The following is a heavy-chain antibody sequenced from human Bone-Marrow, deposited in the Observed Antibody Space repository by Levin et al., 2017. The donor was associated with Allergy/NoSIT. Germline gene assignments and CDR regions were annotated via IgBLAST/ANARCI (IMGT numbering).Heavy chain of an antibody. CDR3: AKQGNSGWFYFFDY. CDR2: ISGSGVTT. J-gene: IGHJ4*02. D-gene: IGHD6-19*01. Sequence: GESLKISCAASGFTFSTYAINWVRQAPGKGLEWVSGISGSGVTTYYADSMEGRFTISRDNSKNTVYLEMNSLRAEDTAVYYCAKQGNSGWFYFFDYWGQGILVNVSS. CDR1: GFTFSTYA. V-gene: IGHV3-23*01.